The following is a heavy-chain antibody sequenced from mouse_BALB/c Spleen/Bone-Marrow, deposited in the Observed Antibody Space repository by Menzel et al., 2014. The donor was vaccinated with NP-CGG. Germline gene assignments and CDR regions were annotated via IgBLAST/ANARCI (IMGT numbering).Heavy chain of an antibody. Sequence: EVMLVESGGGLVQPGGSLKLSCAASGFDFRGYWMSWVRQAPGKGLQWIGEINPDSRTINYTPSLKDKFIISRDNAKNTLYLQMSKVRSEDTALYYCARGNYYGHLDYWGQGTTLTVSS. J-gene: IGHJ2*01. CDR3: ARGNYYGHLDY. V-gene: IGHV4-1*02. D-gene: IGHD2-1*01. CDR2: INPDSRTI. CDR1: GFDFRGYW.